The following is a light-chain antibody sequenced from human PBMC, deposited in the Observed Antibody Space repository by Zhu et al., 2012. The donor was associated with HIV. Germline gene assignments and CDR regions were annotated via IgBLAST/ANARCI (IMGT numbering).Light chain of an antibody. Sequence: DVQLTQSPSFLSASVGDRVTITCRASESISKYLAWYQQKPGKAPKLLTYDASTLQSGVPSTFSGSGSGTEFTLTISSLQPEDFAIYYCQQLNTYPLFTFGPGTKVNIK. V-gene: IGKV1-9*01. J-gene: IGKJ3*01. CDR1: ESISKY. CDR2: DAS. CDR3: QQLNTYPLFT.